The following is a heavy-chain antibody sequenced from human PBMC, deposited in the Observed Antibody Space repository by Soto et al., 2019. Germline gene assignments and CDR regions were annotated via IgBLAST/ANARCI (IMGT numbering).Heavy chain of an antibody. CDR2: IIPIFGTA. Sequence: SVKVSCKASGGTFSSYAISWVRQAPGQGLEWMGGIIPIFGTANYAQKFQGRVTITADESTSTAYMELSSLRSEDTAVYYCARDAPGMSTFGGVTDYYGMDVWGQGTTGTVAS. D-gene: IGHD3-16*01. J-gene: IGHJ6*02. V-gene: IGHV1-69*13. CDR1: GGTFSSYA. CDR3: ARDAPGMSTFGGVTDYYGMDV.